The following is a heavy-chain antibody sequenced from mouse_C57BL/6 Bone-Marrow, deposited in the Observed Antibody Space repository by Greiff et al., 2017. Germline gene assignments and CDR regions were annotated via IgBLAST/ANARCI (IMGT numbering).Heavy chain of an antibody. CDR1: GYTFTSYW. CDR2: IDPSDSYT. D-gene: IGHD4-1*01. Sequence: VQLQQPGAELVRPGTSVKLSCKASGYTFTSYWMHWVKQRPGQGLEWIGVIDPSDSYTNYNQKFKGKATLTVDTSSSTAYMQLSSLTSEDSAVYYCARGANWDFDYWGQGTTRTGSS. J-gene: IGHJ2*01. CDR3: ARGANWDFDY. V-gene: IGHV1-59*01.